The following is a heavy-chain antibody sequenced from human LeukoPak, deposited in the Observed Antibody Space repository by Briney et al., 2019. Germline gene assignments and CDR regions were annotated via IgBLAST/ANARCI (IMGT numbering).Heavy chain of an antibody. Sequence: SVKVSCKASGGTFSSYTISWVRQAPGQGLEWMGRIIPILGIANYSQKFQGRVTITADESTSTAYMELSSLRSEDTAVYYCARGYDSSGYWDYPFDYWGQGTLVTVSS. J-gene: IGHJ4*02. CDR3: ARGYDSSGYWDYPFDY. V-gene: IGHV1-69*02. D-gene: IGHD3-22*01. CDR1: GGTFSSYT. CDR2: IIPILGIA.